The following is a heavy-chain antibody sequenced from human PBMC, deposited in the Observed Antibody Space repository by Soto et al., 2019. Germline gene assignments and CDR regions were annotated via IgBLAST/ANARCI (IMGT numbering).Heavy chain of an antibody. CDR3: AKSPGGLDGYNSDYYGMDV. CDR1: GLTFSTYA. J-gene: IGHJ6*02. V-gene: IGHV3-23*01. Sequence: EVHLLESGGDLVQPGGSLRLSCTASGLTFSTYAMSWVRQAPGKGLEWVSAIGGSGTGGRTYYADYVKGRFTISRDKSKNTVYLQMNSLRGDDTAVYYCAKSPGGLDGYNSDYYGMDVWGQGTTVTVSS. CDR2: IGGSGTGGRT. D-gene: IGHD5-12*01.